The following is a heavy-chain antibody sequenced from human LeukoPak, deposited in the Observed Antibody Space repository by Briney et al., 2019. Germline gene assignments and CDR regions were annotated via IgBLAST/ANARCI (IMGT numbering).Heavy chain of an antibody. CDR3: ARDLAGEYYYDSSCPQDTW. Sequence: VGPLRLSCAASRFTFSSYSMNSVREAPGKGLEWVSSISSSSSYIYYADSVKGRFTISRDNAKNSLYLQMNSLRAEDTAVYYCARDLAGEYYYDSSCPQDTWGGQGTLVTVSS. J-gene: IGHJ4*02. CDR2: ISSSSSYI. CDR1: RFTFSSYS. D-gene: IGHD3-22*01. V-gene: IGHV3-21*01.